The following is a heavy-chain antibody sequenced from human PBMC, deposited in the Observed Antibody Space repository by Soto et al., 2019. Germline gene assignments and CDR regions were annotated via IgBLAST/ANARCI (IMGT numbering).Heavy chain of an antibody. CDR3: ARDGPEGRVGDY. Sequence: EVQLLESGGDFVQPGGSLRLSCAASGFPFSNYGMTWVRQAPGKGLEWVSTINNGGVTYYADSVKGRFSISRDNSANTVFLQMSSLTDEDTAVYSCARDGPEGRVGDYWGQGTLVTVPS. J-gene: IGHJ4*02. V-gene: IGHV3-23*01. CDR2: INNGGVT. CDR1: GFPFSNYG.